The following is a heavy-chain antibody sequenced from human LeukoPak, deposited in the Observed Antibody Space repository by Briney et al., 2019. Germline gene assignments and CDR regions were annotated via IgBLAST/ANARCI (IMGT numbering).Heavy chain of an antibody. D-gene: IGHD3-22*01. CDR2: ISYDGTNK. CDR3: AKDFDYDSSDDY. V-gene: IGHV3-30*18. Sequence: GRSLRLSCAASGFTFSSYGMHWVRQAPGKGLERVAVISYDGTNKYYADSVKGRFTISRDNSKNTLYLQMNSLRAEDTAVYYCAKDFDYDSSDDYWGQGTLVTVSS. CDR1: GFTFSSYG. J-gene: IGHJ4*02.